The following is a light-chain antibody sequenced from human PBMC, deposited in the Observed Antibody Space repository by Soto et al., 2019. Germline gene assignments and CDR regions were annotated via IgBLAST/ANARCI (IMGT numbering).Light chain of an antibody. CDR1: SSNIGGNA. CDR3: VAWDDSLAGYV. J-gene: IGLJ1*01. Sequence: QSVLTQSPSVSETPGQKITISCSGSSSNIGGNAVYWYQQVPGSAPRLVIHSNDQRPFGVPDRFSGSRSGTSASLAVSGLRSEDEADYYCVAWDDSLAGYVFGTGTKLTVL. CDR2: SND. V-gene: IGLV1-47*02.